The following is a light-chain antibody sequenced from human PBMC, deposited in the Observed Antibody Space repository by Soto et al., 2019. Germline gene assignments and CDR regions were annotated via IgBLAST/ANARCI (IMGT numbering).Light chain of an antibody. Sequence: EIVLTQSPGTLSLSPWERATLSCRASQSVSSSYLAWYQQKPGQAPRLLIYGASSRATGIPDRFSGSGSGTDFTLTISRLEPEDFAVYYCQQYGSSGTFGQGTKVDI. CDR1: QSVSSSY. V-gene: IGKV3-20*01. CDR2: GAS. J-gene: IGKJ1*01. CDR3: QQYGSSGT.